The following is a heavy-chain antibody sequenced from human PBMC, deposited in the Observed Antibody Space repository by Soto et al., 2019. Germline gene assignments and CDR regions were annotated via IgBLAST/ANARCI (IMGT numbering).Heavy chain of an antibody. V-gene: IGHV5-51*01. CDR2: IYPGDSDT. CDR1: GYSFTSYW. Sequence: PGESLKISCKGSGYSFTSYWIGWVRQMPGKGLEWMGIIYPGDSDTRYSPSFQGQVTISADKSIGTAYLQWSSLKASDTAMYYCARRRGNDESYNYFDYWGQGTLVTVSS. CDR3: ARRRGNDESYNYFDY. D-gene: IGHD1-1*01. J-gene: IGHJ4*02.